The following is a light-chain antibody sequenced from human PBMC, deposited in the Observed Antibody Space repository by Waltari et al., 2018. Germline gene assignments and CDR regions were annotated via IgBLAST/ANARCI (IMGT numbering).Light chain of an antibody. CDR1: RVGSSGY. V-gene: IGKV3-20*01. J-gene: IGKJ4*01. CDR2: GGS. Sequence: ASRVGSSGYLAWYQTEPCQAPRLLIYGGSSRATGSPDRFSGSGSGTDFTLTISRLEPEDFAVYYCQQYGSSLLTFGGGTKVEIK. CDR3: QQYGSSLLT.